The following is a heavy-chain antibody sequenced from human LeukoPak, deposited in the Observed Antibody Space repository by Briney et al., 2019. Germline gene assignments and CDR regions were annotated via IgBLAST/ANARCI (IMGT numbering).Heavy chain of an antibody. J-gene: IGHJ5*02. D-gene: IGHD6-13*01. V-gene: IGHV1-18*01. CDR3: ARGRSSSWSRYNWFDP. Sequence: PGASVKVSCKASGYTFTSYGISWVRQAPGQGLEWMGWISAYNGNTNYAQNLQGRVTMTTDTSTSTAYMELRSLRSDDTAVYYCARGRSSSWSRYNWFDPWGQGTLVTVSS. CDR1: GYTFTSYG. CDR2: ISAYNGNT.